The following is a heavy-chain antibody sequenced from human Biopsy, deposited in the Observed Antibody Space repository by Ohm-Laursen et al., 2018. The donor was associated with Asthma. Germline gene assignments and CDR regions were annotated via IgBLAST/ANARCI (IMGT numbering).Heavy chain of an antibody. CDR3: ARTFHFWSPYHAEHSQL. J-gene: IGHJ1*01. CDR2: IKHDGTEK. Sequence: SLRLSCSASGFTFGDYWMSWVRQVPGKGLEWVANIKHDGTEKNHVDSLKGRFTISRDNAKNSLYLQMNSLRAEDTAVYYCARTFHFWSPYHAEHSQLWDQGTLVTVPS. D-gene: IGHD3-3*02. V-gene: IGHV3-7*01. CDR1: GFTFGDYW.